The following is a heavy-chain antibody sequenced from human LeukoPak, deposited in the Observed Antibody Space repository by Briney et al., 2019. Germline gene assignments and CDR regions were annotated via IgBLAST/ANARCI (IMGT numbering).Heavy chain of an antibody. Sequence: GESLKISCKGSGYSFTSYWIGWVRQMPGKGLEWMGIIYPGDSDTRYSPSFQGQVTISANKSISTAYLQWSSLKASDTAMYYCARASKYCGGDCYPGHYYYYYGMDVWGQGTTVTVSS. CDR2: IYPGDSDT. CDR3: ARASKYCGGDCYPGHYYYYYGMDV. D-gene: IGHD2-21*02. CDR1: GYSFTSYW. J-gene: IGHJ6*02. V-gene: IGHV5-51*01.